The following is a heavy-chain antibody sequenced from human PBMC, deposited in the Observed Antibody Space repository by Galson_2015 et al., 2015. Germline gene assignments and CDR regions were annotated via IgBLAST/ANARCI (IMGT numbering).Heavy chain of an antibody. CDR3: AREGPYGDYASFDY. V-gene: IGHV3-30*01. CDR1: GFTFSSYA. D-gene: IGHD4-17*01. CDR2: ISYDGSNK. Sequence: SLRLSCAASGFTFSSYAMHWVRQAPGKGLEWVAVISYDGSNKYYADSVKGRLTISRDNSKNTLYLQMNSLRAEDTAVYYCAREGPYGDYASFDYWGQGTLVTVSS. J-gene: IGHJ4*02.